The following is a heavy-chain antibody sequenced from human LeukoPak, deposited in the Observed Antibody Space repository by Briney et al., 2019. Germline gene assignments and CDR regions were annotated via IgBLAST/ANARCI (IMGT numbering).Heavy chain of an antibody. J-gene: IGHJ6*03. CDR2: IIPIFGTT. CDR1: GGTFSSYA. D-gene: IGHD2-15*01. CDR3: ARENYCSGGSCLLYYYYYMDV. V-gene: IGHV1-69*05. Sequence: SVKVSCKASGGTFSSYAISWVRQAPGQGLEWMGGIIPIFGTTNYAQKLQGRVTITTDESTSTAYMELSGLRSENTAVYYCARENYCSGGSCLLYYYYYMDVWGKGTTVTVSS.